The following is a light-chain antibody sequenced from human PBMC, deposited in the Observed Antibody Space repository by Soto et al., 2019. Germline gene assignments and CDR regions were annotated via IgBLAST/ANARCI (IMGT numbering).Light chain of an antibody. J-gene: IGKJ1*01. Sequence: IQLTQSPSSLSASVGDRVTITCRASQGISSYLAWYQQKPGKAPKLLIYAASTLQSGVPSRFSGSGSGTDFTLTISSLQPEDFATYYCQQLNSYPWTFGQGTTV. V-gene: IGKV1-9*01. CDR1: QGISSY. CDR2: AAS. CDR3: QQLNSYPWT.